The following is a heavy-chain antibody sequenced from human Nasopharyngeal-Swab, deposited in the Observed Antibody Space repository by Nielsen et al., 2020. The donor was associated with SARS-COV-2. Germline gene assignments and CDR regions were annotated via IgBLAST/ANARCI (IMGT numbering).Heavy chain of an antibody. V-gene: IGHV3-30*04. CDR3: ADPPFSEY. CDR1: GFTFDSYA. CDR2: IANDGRYK. Sequence: GESLKISCAASGFTFDSYAMHWVRQAPGKGLEWVAVIANDGRYKHYADSVKGRFTISRDNSKSTLYLQMNSLRPEDTAVYYCADPPFSEYWGQGTLVTVSS. J-gene: IGHJ4*02.